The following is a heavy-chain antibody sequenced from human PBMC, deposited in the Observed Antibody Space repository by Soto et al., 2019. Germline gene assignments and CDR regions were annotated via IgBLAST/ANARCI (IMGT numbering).Heavy chain of an antibody. J-gene: IGHJ4*02. CDR1: GGPISTSSDY. D-gene: IGHD3-16*01. CDR2: IYYSGST. V-gene: IGHV4-39*01. CDR3: ARLYAALDY. Sequence: QLRLQESGPGLVKPSETLSLTCTVSGGPISTSSDYWGRIRQPPGKGLEWIGTIYYSGSTSYNASLKSRVTMSVDTSKNQFSLNLSSVTAADTAVYYCARLYAALDYWGQGTLVTVSS.